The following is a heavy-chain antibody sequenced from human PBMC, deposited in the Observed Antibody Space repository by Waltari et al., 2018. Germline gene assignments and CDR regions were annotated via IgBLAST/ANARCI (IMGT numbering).Heavy chain of an antibody. V-gene: IGHV4-4*02. CDR2: IYGSGGST. D-gene: IGHD6-13*01. CDR1: GGYISSSNW. J-gene: IGHJ4*02. Sequence: QVQLQESGPAVVKPSETLSLTCAVSGGYISSSNWWSWIRQSPGKGLEWIGGIYGSGGSTEYNPSLKSRVTISKDTSKNQFSLKLSSVTAADTAVYYCARDSSWPPLSWWGQGVLVTVSS. CDR3: ARDSSWPPLSW.